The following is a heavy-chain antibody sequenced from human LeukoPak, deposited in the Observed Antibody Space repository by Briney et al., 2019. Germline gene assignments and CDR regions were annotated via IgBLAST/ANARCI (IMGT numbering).Heavy chain of an antibody. J-gene: IGHJ4*02. CDR1: GFTFSSYG. D-gene: IGHD4-23*01. Sequence: GGTLRLSCAASGFTFSSYGMSWVRQAPGKGLEWVSAISGSGGSTYYADSVKGRFTISRDNSKNTLYLQMNSLRAEDTAVYYCARGFNDYGGNSDWGQGTLVTVSS. CDR3: ARGFNDYGGNSD. CDR2: ISGSGGST. V-gene: IGHV3-23*01.